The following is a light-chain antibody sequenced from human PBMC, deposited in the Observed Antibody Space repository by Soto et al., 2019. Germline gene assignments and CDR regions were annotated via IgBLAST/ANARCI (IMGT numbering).Light chain of an antibody. V-gene: IGLV2-23*02. Sequence: QSVLTQPASVSGSPGQSITISCTGTSRDIGLYNLVSWYQQLPGKAPKLIIYEVNERPSGISDRFSGSKSGNTASLTISGLQDEDEADYYCCSYVGSSILMFGGGTKVTVL. CDR2: EVN. CDR3: CSYVGSSILM. CDR1: SRDIGLYNL. J-gene: IGLJ3*02.